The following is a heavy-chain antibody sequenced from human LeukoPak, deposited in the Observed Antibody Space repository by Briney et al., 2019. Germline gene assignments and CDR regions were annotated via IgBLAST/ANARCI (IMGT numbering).Heavy chain of an antibody. CDR3: AKRDRGGWFDP. D-gene: IGHD1-1*01. CDR2: TFYTGAT. J-gene: IGHJ5*02. Sequence: SETLSLTCTASGGSIRSHHWTWIRQAPGKRLEWIGYTFYTGATCYNPSLRSRVTISIDTSKNQFSLKVTSVTTADTAVYYCAKRDRGGWFDPWGQGTLVTVSS. V-gene: IGHV4-59*11. CDR1: GGSIRSHH.